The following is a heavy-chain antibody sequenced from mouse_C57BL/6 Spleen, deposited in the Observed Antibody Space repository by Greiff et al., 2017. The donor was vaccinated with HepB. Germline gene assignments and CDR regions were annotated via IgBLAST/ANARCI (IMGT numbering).Heavy chain of an antibody. D-gene: IGHD2-5*01. CDR1: GYTFTSYW. J-gene: IGHJ3*01. Sequence: QVQLQQPGAELVKPGASVKLSCKASGYTFTSYWMHWVKQRPGRGLVWIGRIDPNSGGTKYNEKFKSKATLTVDEPASKAYMPLSSHTSEDSAVYYCARSGYYSNYVAYWGQGTLVTVSA. CDR3: ARSGYYSNYVAY. V-gene: IGHV1-72*01. CDR2: IDPNSGGT.